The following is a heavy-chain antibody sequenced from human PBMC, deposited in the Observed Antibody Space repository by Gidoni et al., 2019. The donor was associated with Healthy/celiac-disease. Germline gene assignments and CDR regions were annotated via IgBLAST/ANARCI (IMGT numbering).Heavy chain of an antibody. J-gene: IGHJ3*02. V-gene: IGHV4-39*01. CDR3: AMMEGAQTGDPAFDI. Sequence: STYYNPSLKSRVTISVDTSKNQFSLKLSSVTAADTAVYYCAMMEGAQTGDPAFDIWGQGTMVTVSS. CDR2: ST. D-gene: IGHD7-27*01.